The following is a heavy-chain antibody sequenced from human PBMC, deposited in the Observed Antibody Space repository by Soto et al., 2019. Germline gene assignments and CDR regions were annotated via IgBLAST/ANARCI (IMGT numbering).Heavy chain of an antibody. CDR2: VFHSGSS. CDR3: ARAPGLGVARIDY. J-gene: IGHJ4*02. Sequence: SETLSLTCTVSGASVTGFYWSWIRQPPGKGLEWIGYVFHSGSSYYNPPLKSRVTISVDTSKSQISLRLTSVTAADTAVYYCARAPGLGVARIDYWGQGTLVTVSS. D-gene: IGHD6-19*01. CDR1: GASVTGFY. V-gene: IGHV4-59*02.